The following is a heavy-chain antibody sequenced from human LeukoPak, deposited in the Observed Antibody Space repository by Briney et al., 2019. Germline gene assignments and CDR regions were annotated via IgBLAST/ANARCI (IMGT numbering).Heavy chain of an antibody. V-gene: IGHV3-53*01. CDR3: AREVVSIPSYFDS. CDR1: GFTVSSSY. Sequence: GGSLRLSCAASGFTVSSSYMYWVRQAPGKGLEWVSFFYRGDSTYYAESVRGRFTISRDNSKNTLYPLMNSLIPEDTAVYYCAREVVSIPSYFDSWGQGTLVTVSS. CDR2: FYRGDST. D-gene: IGHD2-15*01. J-gene: IGHJ4*02.